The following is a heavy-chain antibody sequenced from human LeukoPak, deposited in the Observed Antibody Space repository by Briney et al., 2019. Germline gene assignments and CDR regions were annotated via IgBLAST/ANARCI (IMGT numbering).Heavy chain of an antibody. CDR1: GGTLSNYA. CDR2: IIPIFGTA. CDR3: ARGLSWWSTPTSSYYYRMDV. D-gene: IGHD2-15*01. V-gene: IGHV1-69*13. J-gene: IGHJ6*02. Sequence: ASVKVSFKASGGTLSNYAISWVRQAPGQGLEWMGGIIPIFGTANYAQKFQGRVTITADESTSTAYMELSRLSSDDTAVYYCARGLSWWSTPTSSYYYRMDVWGQGTTVTVSS.